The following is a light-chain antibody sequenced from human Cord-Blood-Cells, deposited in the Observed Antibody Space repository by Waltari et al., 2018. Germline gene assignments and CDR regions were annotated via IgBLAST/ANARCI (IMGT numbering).Light chain of an antibody. J-gene: IGKJ4*01. CDR3: QQRSNWVT. CDR1: QSVSSY. Sequence: EIVLTQSPATLSLSPGERATLSCRASQSVSSYLAWYQQKPGQAPRLLIYDASNRATGIPARFSGSGSRTDFTLTISSLEPEDFAVYYCQQRSNWVTFGVGTKVEIK. CDR2: DAS. V-gene: IGKV3-11*01.